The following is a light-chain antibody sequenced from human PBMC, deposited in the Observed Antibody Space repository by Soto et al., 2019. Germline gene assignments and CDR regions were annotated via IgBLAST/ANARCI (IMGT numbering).Light chain of an antibody. J-gene: IGKJ1*01. CDR2: GAS. CDR1: QSLSTN. V-gene: IGKV3-15*01. Sequence: EIVMTQSPATLSVSPGERATLSCRASQSLSTNLVWYQQRPGQAPRLLIYGASTRATGIPARLRGSGSGTEFTLTISSLQSEDFAVYYCQQYSKWWTFGQGTKVEIK. CDR3: QQYSKWWT.